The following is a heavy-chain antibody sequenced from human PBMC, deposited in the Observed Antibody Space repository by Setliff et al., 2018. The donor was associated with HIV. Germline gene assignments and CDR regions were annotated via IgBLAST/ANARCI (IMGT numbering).Heavy chain of an antibody. V-gene: IGHV1-24*01. CDR1: GYTLTELS. D-gene: IGHD3-16*02. CDR2: FDPEDGET. Sequence: AASVKVSCKVSGYTLTELSRHWVRQAPGKGLEWMGGFDPEDGETIYAQKFQGRVTMTEDISTDTAYMELRRLRSEDTAVYYCTSRSDYVWGSYRHAFDIWGQGTMVTVSS. CDR3: TSRSDYVWGSYRHAFDI. J-gene: IGHJ3*02.